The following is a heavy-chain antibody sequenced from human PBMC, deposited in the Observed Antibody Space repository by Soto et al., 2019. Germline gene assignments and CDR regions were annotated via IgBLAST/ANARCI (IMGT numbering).Heavy chain of an antibody. Sequence: EEQLVESGGDLVQPGGSLSLSGAPSEFTVSNNYISWVRQAPGKGLEWVSLIYSGGSTYYADSVKGRFTISRDSSKNTLYLQMNSLRAEDTAMYYCAAYSHKGYWGQGTLVTVSS. J-gene: IGHJ4*02. V-gene: IGHV3-66*01. D-gene: IGHD3-16*01. CDR3: AAYSHKGY. CDR2: IYSGGST. CDR1: EFTVSNNY.